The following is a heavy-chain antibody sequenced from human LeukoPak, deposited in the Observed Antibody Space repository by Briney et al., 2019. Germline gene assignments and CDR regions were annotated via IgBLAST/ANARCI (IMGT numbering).Heavy chain of an antibody. CDR2: IYYSGST. Sequence: SETLSLTCTVSCGSISSYYWSWIRQPPGKGLEWIGYIYYSGSTNYNPSLKSRVTISVDTSKNQFSLKLSSVTAADTAVYHCARSRYAKRWFDPWGQGTLVTVSS. V-gene: IGHV4-59*01. D-gene: IGHD2-2*01. CDR3: ARSRYAKRWFDP. J-gene: IGHJ5*02. CDR1: CGSISSYY.